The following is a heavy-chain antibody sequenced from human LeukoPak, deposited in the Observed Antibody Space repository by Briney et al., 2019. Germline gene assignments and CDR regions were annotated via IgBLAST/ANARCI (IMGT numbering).Heavy chain of an antibody. CDR3: AKAPGEQWLVPYYYYYGMDV. J-gene: IGHJ6*02. V-gene: IGHV3-30*18. CDR1: GFIFSTYG. D-gene: IGHD6-19*01. Sequence: GGSLRLSCAASGFIFSTYGMHWVRQAPGKGLEWVAVISYDGSNKYYADSVKGRFTISRDNSKNTLYLQMNSLRAEDTAVYYCAKAPGEQWLVPYYYYYGMDVWGQGTTVTVSS. CDR2: ISYDGSNK.